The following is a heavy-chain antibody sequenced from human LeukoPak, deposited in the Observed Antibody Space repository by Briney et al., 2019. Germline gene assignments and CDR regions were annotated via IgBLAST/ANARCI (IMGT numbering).Heavy chain of an antibody. V-gene: IGHV1-69*04. CDR3: ARGRIAVAGTFGDY. CDR1: GGTFSSYA. CDR2: IIPILGIA. Sequence: GSSVKVSCKASGGTFSSYAISWVRQAPGQGLEWMGRIIPILGIANYAQKLQGRVTMTTDTSTSTAYMELRSLRSDDTAVYYCARGRIAVAGTFGDYWGQGTLVTVSS. J-gene: IGHJ4*02. D-gene: IGHD6-19*01.